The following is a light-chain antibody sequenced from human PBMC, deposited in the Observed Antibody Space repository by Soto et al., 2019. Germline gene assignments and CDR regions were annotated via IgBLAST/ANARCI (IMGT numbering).Light chain of an antibody. V-gene: IGKV1-39*01. Sequence: DIQMTQSPSSLSASVGDRVTIACRASESIRDMLNWYQQKPGKAPMLLLSSASILQSGVPSRFSGSGSGTDFSLTISGLQPEHFATYFCQQSYSSPTFGPGTKVDLK. J-gene: IGKJ3*01. CDR3: QQSYSSPT. CDR1: ESIRDM. CDR2: SAS.